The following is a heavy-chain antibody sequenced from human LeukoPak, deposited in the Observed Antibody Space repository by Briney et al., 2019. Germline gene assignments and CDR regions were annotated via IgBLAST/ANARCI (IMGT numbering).Heavy chain of an antibody. CDR3: AREGEILYYGTDV. CDR1: VGSISSYY. CDR2: IYYSGST. D-gene: IGHD1-26*01. Sequence: PSETLSLTCTHSVGSISSYYSSSIRQPPGKGLEWIVYIYYSGSTNYNPSLKSRVTISVDTSKNQFSLKLSSVTAADTAVYYCAREGEILYYGTDVWGQGTTVTVSS. J-gene: IGHJ6*02. V-gene: IGHV4-59*01.